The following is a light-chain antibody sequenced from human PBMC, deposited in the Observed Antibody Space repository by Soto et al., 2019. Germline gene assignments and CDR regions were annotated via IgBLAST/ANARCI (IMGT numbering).Light chain of an antibody. CDR2: GVS. Sequence: VLLQLAAALSVAKLERVTLSFRVSQSVSSNLAGYQLKPGQAPRLLIYGVSTRATGIPARFSGSGSGREFTLIISSILSEDDAGYYRRMYTISPPTTFGEGTKVAIK. V-gene: IGKV3-15*01. CDR1: QSVSSN. J-gene: IGKJ4*01. CDR3: RMYTISPPTT.